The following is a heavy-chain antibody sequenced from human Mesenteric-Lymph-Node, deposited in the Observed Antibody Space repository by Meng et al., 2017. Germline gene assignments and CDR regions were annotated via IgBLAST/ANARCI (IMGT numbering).Heavy chain of an antibody. CDR2: INTNSGNP. J-gene: IGHJ4*02. Sequence: QLVQAGAEVKEPGASVNVPVKAYGYTLTSYDINWVQQATGQGLEWMGWINTNSGNPTYAQGFTGRFVFSFDTSVSTAYLQISSLKAEDTAVYYCAREASEYYYDSQIDYWGQGTLVTVSS. V-gene: IGHV7-4-1*02. CDR1: GYTLTSYD. D-gene: IGHD3-22*01. CDR3: AREASEYYYDSQIDY.